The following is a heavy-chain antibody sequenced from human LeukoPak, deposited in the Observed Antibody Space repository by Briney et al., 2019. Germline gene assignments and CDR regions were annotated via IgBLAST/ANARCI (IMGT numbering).Heavy chain of an antibody. CDR2: IWYDGSNK. V-gene: IGHV3-33*08. CDR1: GFTFSSYS. Sequence: GGSLRLSCAASGFTFSSYSMHWVRQAPGKGLEWVAVIWYDGSNKYYADSVKGRFTISRDNSKNTLYLQMNSLRAEDTAVYYCARDEGSGYYTTFDYWGQGTLVTVSS. J-gene: IGHJ4*02. CDR3: ARDEGSGYYTTFDY. D-gene: IGHD3-3*01.